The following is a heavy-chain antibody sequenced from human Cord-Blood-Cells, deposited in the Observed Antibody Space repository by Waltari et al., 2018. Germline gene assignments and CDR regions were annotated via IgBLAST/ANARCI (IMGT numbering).Heavy chain of an antibody. CDR1: GGSFSGYY. J-gene: IGHJ1*01. Sequence: QVQLQQWGAGLLKPSETLSLTCAVYGGSFSGYYWSWIPPPPGKGLEWIGKINHSGSTNYNPSLKSRVTISVDTSKNQFSLKLSSVTAADTAVYYCATAFPGIAAAGTEYFQHWGQGTLVTVSS. D-gene: IGHD6-13*01. V-gene: IGHV4-34*01. CDR3: ATAFPGIAAAGTEYFQH. CDR2: INHSGST.